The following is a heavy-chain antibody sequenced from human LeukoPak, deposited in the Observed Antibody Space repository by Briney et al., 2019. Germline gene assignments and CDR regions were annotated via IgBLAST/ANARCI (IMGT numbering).Heavy chain of an antibody. V-gene: IGHV4-30-4*01. CDR2: VYYSGST. J-gene: IGHJ4*02. Sequence: TTSETLSLTCTVSGVSISSGDYYWSWIRQPPGKGLEWIGYVYYSGSTYYNPSLKSRVTISVDTSKNQFSLKLSSVTAADTAVYYCARSLVVPAAPFDYWGQGTLVTVSP. CDR3: ARSLVVPAAPFDY. D-gene: IGHD2-2*01. CDR1: GVSISSGDYY.